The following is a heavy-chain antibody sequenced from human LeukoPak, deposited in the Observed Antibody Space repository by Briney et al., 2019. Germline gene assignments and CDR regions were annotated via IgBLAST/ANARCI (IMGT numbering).Heavy chain of an antibody. V-gene: IGHV3-30-3*01. Sequence: GGSLRLSCAASGFTFSTCAMHWVRQAPGKGLEWVAIISYEGSIKYYADSVKGRFTISRDNSKNTLYLQMNSLRTEDTAVYYCARESGKYDILTGYSGYNWFDPWGQGTLVAVSS. CDR3: ARESGKYDILTGYSGYNWFDP. D-gene: IGHD3-9*01. CDR1: GFTFSTCA. CDR2: ISYEGSIK. J-gene: IGHJ5*02.